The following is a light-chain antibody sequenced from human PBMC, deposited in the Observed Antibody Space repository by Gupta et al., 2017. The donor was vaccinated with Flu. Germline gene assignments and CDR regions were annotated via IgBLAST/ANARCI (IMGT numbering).Light chain of an antibody. J-gene: IGLJ3*02. Sequence: TVTISCTRSSGSIARDYVNWYQQRQGSSPTTVIYEHNQRPSGAPDRFSGSIDSSSNSASITSAGLKTEDEADYYCQSYNSSNQVFGGGTKLNVL. V-gene: IGLV6-57*01. CDR2: EHN. CDR3: QSYNSSNQV. CDR1: SGSIARDY.